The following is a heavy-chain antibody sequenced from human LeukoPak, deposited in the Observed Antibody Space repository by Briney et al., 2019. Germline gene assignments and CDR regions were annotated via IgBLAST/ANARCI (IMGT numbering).Heavy chain of an antibody. Sequence: SETLSLTCTVSGGSLSSDYWSWIRQPPGKGLEWMGYIYYSGGTNYNPSLKSGVTISADTSKNQFHLKLSSVTAADTAVYYGARGGNYGDHNRAYYYYYMDVWGKGTTVTVSS. CDR1: GGSLSSDY. J-gene: IGHJ6*03. V-gene: IGHV4-59*01. CDR2: IYYSGGT. D-gene: IGHD4-17*01. CDR3: ARGGNYGDHNRAYYYYYMDV.